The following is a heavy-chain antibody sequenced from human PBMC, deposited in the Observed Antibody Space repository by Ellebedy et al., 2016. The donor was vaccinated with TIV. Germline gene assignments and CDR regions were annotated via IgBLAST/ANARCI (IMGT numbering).Heavy chain of an antibody. Sequence: GESLKISXKASGYTFTTYAIAWVRQMPGKGLEWMGIIYPADSDTIYSPSFQGQVTISVDKSINTAYLQWNSLKASDTAMYYCASRGYTYGYHLDYWGQGTLVTASS. CDR2: IYPADSDT. CDR3: ASRGYTYGYHLDY. J-gene: IGHJ4*02. V-gene: IGHV5-51*01. D-gene: IGHD5-18*01. CDR1: GYTFTTYA.